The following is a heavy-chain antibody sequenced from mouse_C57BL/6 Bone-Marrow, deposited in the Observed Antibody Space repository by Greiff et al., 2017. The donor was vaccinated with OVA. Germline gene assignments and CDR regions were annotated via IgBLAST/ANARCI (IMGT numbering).Heavy chain of an antibody. V-gene: IGHV1-81*01. D-gene: IGHD1-1*01. Sequence: VQLQQSGAELARPGASVKLSCKASGYTFTSYGISWVKQRPGQGLEWIGEIYPRSGNTYYNEKFKGKATLTADKSSSTAYMELRSRPSEDSAVYFCASVITTVAYYYARDYWGQGTSVTVSS. J-gene: IGHJ4*01. CDR1: GYTFTSYG. CDR3: ASVITTVAYYYARDY. CDR2: IYPRSGNT.